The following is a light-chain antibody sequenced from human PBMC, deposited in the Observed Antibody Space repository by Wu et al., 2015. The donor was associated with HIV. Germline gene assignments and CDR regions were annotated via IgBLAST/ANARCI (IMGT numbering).Light chain of an antibody. CDR2: GAS. V-gene: IGKV3-15*01. Sequence: EIVMTQSPATLSVSPGERATLSCRASQSVSSNLAWYQHKPGQAPRLLMYGASTRATGVPARFSGSGSGTEFTLTISSLQSEDFAVYYCQQYNNWPPRTFGQGTRVEIK. CDR3: QQYNNWPPRT. J-gene: IGKJ1*01. CDR1: QSVSSN.